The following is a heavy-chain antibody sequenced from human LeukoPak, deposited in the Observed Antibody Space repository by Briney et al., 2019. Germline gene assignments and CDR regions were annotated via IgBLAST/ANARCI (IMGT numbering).Heavy chain of an antibody. J-gene: IGHJ4*02. CDR2: ISGSGGST. CDR3: AKDMRGVVLVPRAYYFDS. CDR1: GFTFSSYA. Sequence: PGGSLRLSCAASGFTFSSYAMSWVRQAPGKGLEWVSAISGSGGSTYYADSVKGRFTISRDNSKNTLYLQMNSLRAEDTAVYYCAKDMRGVVLVPRAYYFDSWGQGTLVTVSS. V-gene: IGHV3-23*01. D-gene: IGHD2-8*02.